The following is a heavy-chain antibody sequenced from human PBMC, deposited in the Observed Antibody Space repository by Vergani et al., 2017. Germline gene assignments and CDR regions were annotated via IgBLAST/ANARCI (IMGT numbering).Heavy chain of an antibody. Sequence: QVQLQESGPGLVKPSQTLSLTCTVSGGSINSHNYYWSWIRQPAGKGLEWIGRIHTSGSTNYNPSLKSRVTMSEDTSENQFSLNLSSVTAADTAVYYCARSYCSATRCYSSIAFDLWGQGTQVTISS. CDR1: GGSINSHNYY. CDR2: IHTSGST. V-gene: IGHV4-61*02. CDR3: ARSYCSATRCYSSIAFDL. D-gene: IGHD2-2*01. J-gene: IGHJ3*01.